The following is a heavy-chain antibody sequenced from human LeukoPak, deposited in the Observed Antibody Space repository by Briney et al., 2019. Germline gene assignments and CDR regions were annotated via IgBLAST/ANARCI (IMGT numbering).Heavy chain of an antibody. D-gene: IGHD3-16*02. J-gene: IGHJ4*02. CDR3: AKEAAFGGVIVLGSIEYFDY. CDR1: GFTVSDYG. Sequence: PGRSLRLSCAASGFTVSDYGMHWVRQAPGKGLEWVAVISYDESNKYYADSVKGRFTISRDNSKNTLYLQMNSLRAEDTAVYYCAKEAAFGGVIVLGSIEYFDYWGQGTLVTVSS. CDR2: ISYDESNK. V-gene: IGHV3-30*18.